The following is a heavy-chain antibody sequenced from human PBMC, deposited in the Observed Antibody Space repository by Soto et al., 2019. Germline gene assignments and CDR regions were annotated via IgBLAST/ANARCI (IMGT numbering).Heavy chain of an antibody. CDR1: GGSISSSSYY. Sequence: QLQLQESGPGLVKPSETLSLTCTVSGGSISSSSYYWGWIRQPPGKGLEWIGSIYYSGSTYYNPSLKRRVTISVDTSKHQCSLQLSSVTAADTAVYYCARHQSHSSSYVDPWGQGTLVTVSS. V-gene: IGHV4-39*01. CDR2: IYYSGST. CDR3: ARHQSHSSSYVDP. J-gene: IGHJ5*02. D-gene: IGHD6-13*01.